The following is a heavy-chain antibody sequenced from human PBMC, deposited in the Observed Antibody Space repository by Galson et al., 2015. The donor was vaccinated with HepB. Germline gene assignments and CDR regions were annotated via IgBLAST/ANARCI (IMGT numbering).Heavy chain of an antibody. CDR2: INHSGST. Sequence: SETLSLTCAVYGGSFSGYYWSWIRQPPGKGLEWIGEINHSGSTNYNPSLKSRVTISVDTSKNQFSLKLSSVTAADTAVYYCASQSLVLRFLEWLSPHYGMDVWGQGTTVTVSS. D-gene: IGHD3-3*01. J-gene: IGHJ6*02. V-gene: IGHV4-34*01. CDR1: GGSFSGYY. CDR3: ASQSLVLRFLEWLSPHYGMDV.